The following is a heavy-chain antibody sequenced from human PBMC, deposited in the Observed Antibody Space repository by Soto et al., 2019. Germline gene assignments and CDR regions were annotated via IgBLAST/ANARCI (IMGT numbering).Heavy chain of an antibody. D-gene: IGHD3-10*02. J-gene: IGHJ5*02. Sequence: GASVKVSCKASGYTFNSHAIHWGRQAPGQRPEWLGWINAGNGNTYYSEKFEGRVTFTRDTAATTVNMELTSLTSEDTAIYYCGRDQSGIGYYVDWFDPWGQGTLVTVSS. CDR3: GRDQSGIGYYVDWFDP. CDR1: GYTFNSHA. V-gene: IGHV1-3*01. CDR2: INAGNGNT.